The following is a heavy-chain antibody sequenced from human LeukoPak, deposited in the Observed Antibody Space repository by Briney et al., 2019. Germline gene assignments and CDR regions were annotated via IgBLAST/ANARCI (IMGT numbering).Heavy chain of an antibody. CDR3: TRDFRYGGFDL. V-gene: IGHV3-74*01. D-gene: IGHD3-16*01. J-gene: IGHJ3*01. Sequence: GGSLRLSCAASGFTFSGYWMHWVRQAPGKGLVWVSCIKSDGSITRYADSVKGRFTISRDNAKNTLYLQMNGLSAEDTAVYYCTRDFRYGGFDLWAQGTMVTVSS. CDR2: IKSDGSIT. CDR1: GFTFSGYW.